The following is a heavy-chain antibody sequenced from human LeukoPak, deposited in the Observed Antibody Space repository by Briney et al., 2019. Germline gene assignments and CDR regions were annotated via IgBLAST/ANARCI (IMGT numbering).Heavy chain of an antibody. CDR3: ARGPSYDFLSGHNFDY. V-gene: IGHV4-39*01. J-gene: IGHJ4*02. D-gene: IGHD3-3*01. CDR1: GGSISSSPYY. Sequence: PSETLSLTCTVSGGSISSSPYYWGWMRQPPGEGLVWIANINYSGSTYYNPSLKSRVTISVDTSKNQFSLKLSSVAAADTAVYYCARGPSYDFLSGHNFDYWGQGTLVTVPS. CDR2: INYSGST.